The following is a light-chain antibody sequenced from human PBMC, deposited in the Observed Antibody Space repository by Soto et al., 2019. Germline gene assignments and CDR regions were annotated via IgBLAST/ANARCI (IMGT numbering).Light chain of an antibody. CDR1: QSVSSSY. V-gene: IGKV3-20*01. CDR2: GAS. J-gene: IGKJ5*01. Sequence: EMVLTQSPGTLSLSPGERATVSCRASQSVSSSYLAWYQQKPGQAPRLLIYGASSRATGMPDRFSGSGSGTNFTPTISRLEPEDFAVYYCQQYGSSPPITFGQGTRPEIK. CDR3: QQYGSSPPIT.